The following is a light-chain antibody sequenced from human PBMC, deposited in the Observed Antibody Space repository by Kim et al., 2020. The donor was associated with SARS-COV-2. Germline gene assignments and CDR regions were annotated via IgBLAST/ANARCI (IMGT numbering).Light chain of an antibody. V-gene: IGKV3-15*01. CDR2: GAS. CDR1: QSVSSN. Sequence: EIMMTQSPATLSVSPGERATLSCRASQSVSSNLAWYQQKPGQAPRLLIYGASTRATGIPARFRGSGSGTEFTLTISSLQSEDFAVYYCQQYNNWPYTFGQGTKLEI. CDR3: QQYNNWPYT. J-gene: IGKJ2*01.